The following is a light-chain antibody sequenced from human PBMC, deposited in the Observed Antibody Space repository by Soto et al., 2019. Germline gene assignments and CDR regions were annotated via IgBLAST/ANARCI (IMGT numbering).Light chain of an antibody. Sequence: QSVLTQPPSVSGAPGQRGTISCTGISSNIGAGYDVHWYQQLPGTAPKLLIYGNSNRPSGVPDRFSGSKSGTSASLAITGLQAEDEADYYRQSYDSRRSGYGFATGTKVTVL. CDR1: SSNIGAGYD. J-gene: IGLJ1*01. CDR3: QSYDSRRSGYG. CDR2: GNS. V-gene: IGLV1-40*01.